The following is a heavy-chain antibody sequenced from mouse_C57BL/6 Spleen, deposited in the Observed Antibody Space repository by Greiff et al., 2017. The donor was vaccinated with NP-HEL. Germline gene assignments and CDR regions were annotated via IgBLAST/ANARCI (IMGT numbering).Heavy chain of an antibody. CDR1: GFSFNTYA. CDR2: IRSKSNNYAT. J-gene: IGHJ3*01. D-gene: IGHD2-4*01. Sequence: DVKLVESGGGLVQPKGSLKLSCAASGFSFNTYAMNWVRQAPGKGLEWVARIRSKSNNYATYYADSVKDRFTISRDDSESMLDLQMNNLKTEDTAMYYCVRQEGFYDYDVEFAYWGQGTLVTVSA. V-gene: IGHV10-1*01. CDR3: VRQEGFYDYDVEFAY.